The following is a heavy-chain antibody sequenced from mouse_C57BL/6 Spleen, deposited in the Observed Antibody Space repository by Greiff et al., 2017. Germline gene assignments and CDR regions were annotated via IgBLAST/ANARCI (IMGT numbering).Heavy chain of an antibody. CDR3: ARGHYGSSPYYAMDD. D-gene: IGHD1-1*01. CDR1: GFTFSSYA. Sequence: DVMLVESWGGLVKPGGSLKLSCAASGFTFSSYAMSWVRQTPEKRLEWVATISDGGSYTYYPDNVKGRFTISRDNAKNNLYLQMSHLKSEDTAMYYCARGHYGSSPYYAMDDWGQGTSVTVAS. J-gene: IGHJ4*01. V-gene: IGHV5-4*03. CDR2: ISDGGSYT.